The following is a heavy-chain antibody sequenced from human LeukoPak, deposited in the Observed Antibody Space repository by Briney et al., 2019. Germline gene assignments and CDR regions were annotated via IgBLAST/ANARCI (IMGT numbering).Heavy chain of an antibody. V-gene: IGHV3-66*02. CDR2: IYSGGST. CDR3: ARGGGYYDSSGYSWDY. D-gene: IGHD3-22*01. Sequence: GGSLRLSCAASGFTVSSNYMSRVRQAPGKGLEWVSVIYSGGSTYYADSVKGRFTISRDNSKNTLYLQMNSLRAEDTAVYYCARGGGYYDSSGYSWDYWGQGTLVTVSS. J-gene: IGHJ4*02. CDR1: GFTVSSNY.